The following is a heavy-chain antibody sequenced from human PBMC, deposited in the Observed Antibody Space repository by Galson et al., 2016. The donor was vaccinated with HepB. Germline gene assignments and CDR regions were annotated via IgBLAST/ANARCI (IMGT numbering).Heavy chain of an antibody. CDR2: IYHSGST. CDR3: ARGGRKGLWGYYFDF. D-gene: IGHD4/OR15-4a*01. J-gene: IGHJ4*02. V-gene: IGHV4-31*03. CDR1: GVSITSGGYY. Sequence: TLSLTCTVSGVSITSGGYYWSWIRQHPGKGLEWIGYIYHSGSTYYNSSLKSRVSISVDTSKNHFSLKLNSLTAADTAVYFCARGGRKGLWGYYFDFWGQGTLVTVSS.